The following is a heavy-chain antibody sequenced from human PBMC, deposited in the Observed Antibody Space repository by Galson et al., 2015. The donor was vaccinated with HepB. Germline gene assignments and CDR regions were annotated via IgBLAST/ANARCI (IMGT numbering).Heavy chain of an antibody. CDR2: INPSGGST. D-gene: IGHD4-17*01. V-gene: IGHV1-46*03. CDR3: ARDRISGVNGDYVYWFDP. CDR1: GYTFTSYY. Sequence: SVKVSCKASGYTFTSYYMHWVRQAPGQGLEWMGIINPSGGSTSYAQKFQGRVTMTRDTSTSTVYMELSSLRSEDTAVYYCARDRISGVNGDYVYWFDPWGQGTLVTVSS. J-gene: IGHJ5*02.